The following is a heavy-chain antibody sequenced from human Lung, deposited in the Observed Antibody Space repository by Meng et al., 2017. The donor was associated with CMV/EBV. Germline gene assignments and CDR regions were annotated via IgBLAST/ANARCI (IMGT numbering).Heavy chain of an antibody. CDR1: GFTFSSYS. CDR3: ARDFCFWCGGVRGVPVIPFYYYGMDV. Sequence: GGSLRLSCAASGFTFSSYSMNWVRQAPGKGLEWVSYISSSSSTIYYADSVKGRFTISRDNAKNSLYLQMNSLRAEDTAVYYCARDFCFWCGGVRGVPVIPFYYYGMDVWGQGTTVTVSS. V-gene: IGHV3-48*04. D-gene: IGHD3-10*01. CDR2: ISSSSSTI. J-gene: IGHJ6*02.